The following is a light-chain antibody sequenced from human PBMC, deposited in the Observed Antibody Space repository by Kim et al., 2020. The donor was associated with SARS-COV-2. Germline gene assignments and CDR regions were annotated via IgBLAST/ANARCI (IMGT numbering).Light chain of an antibody. V-gene: IGLV2-11*01. CDR3: CSYAGSPPYV. Sequence: QSALTQPRSVSGSPGQSVTISCTGTSSDVGGYNYVSWYQQHPGKAPKPMIYDVTERPSGVPDRFSASKSGNTASLTISGLQADDEADYYCCSYAGSPPYVFGTGTKVTVL. CDR2: DVT. J-gene: IGLJ1*01. CDR1: SSDVGGYNY.